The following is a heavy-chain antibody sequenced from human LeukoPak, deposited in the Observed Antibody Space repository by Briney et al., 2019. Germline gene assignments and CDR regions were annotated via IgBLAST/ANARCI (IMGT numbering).Heavy chain of an antibody. CDR3: ARGVGSSSWETNYYYYGMDV. V-gene: IGHV4-34*01. CDR2: INHSGST. J-gene: IGHJ6*02. D-gene: IGHD6-13*01. CDR1: GGSFSGYY. Sequence: SETLSLTCAVYGGSFSGYYWSWIRQPPGKGLEWIGEINHSGSTNYNPSLKSRVTISVDTSKNQFSLKLSSVTAADTAVYYCARGVGSSSWETNYYYYGMDVWGQGTTVTVSS.